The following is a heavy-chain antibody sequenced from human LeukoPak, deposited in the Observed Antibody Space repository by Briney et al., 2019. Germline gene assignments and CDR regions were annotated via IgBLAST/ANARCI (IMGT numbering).Heavy chain of an antibody. CDR1: GYSISSGYY. J-gene: IGHJ3*01. Sequence: SETLSLTCTVSGYSISSGYYWGWIRQPPGKALEWFGNIFYSGSTYYSPSLKSRVTISLDTSRNPFSLKLNSVTAADTAVHYCAKSNGYGLIDIWGQGTMVTVSS. D-gene: IGHD3-10*01. V-gene: IGHV4-38-2*02. CDR2: IFYSGST. CDR3: AKSNGYGLIDI.